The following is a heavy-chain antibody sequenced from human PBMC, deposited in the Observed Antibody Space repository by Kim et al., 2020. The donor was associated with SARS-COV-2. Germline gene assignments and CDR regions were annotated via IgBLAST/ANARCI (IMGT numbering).Heavy chain of an antibody. Sequence: GGSLRLSCAASGFTFDDYAMHWVRQAPGKGLEWVSLISWDGGSTYYADSVKGRFTISRDNSKNSLYLQMNSLRAEDTALYYCAKGHTPTVVTDYYYGMDVWGQGTTVTVSS. CDR3: AKGHTPTVVTDYYYGMDV. CDR2: ISWDGGST. D-gene: IGHD4-17*01. J-gene: IGHJ6*01. V-gene: IGHV3-43D*03. CDR1: GFTFDDYA.